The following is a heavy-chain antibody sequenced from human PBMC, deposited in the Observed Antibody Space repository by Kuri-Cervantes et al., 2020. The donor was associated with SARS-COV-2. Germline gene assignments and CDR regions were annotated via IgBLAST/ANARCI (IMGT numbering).Heavy chain of an antibody. CDR1: GGSISSSSYY. Sequence: GSLRLSCTVSGGSISSSSYYWGWIRQPPGKGLEWIGSIYYSGSTYYNPSLKSRVTISVDTSKNQFSLKLSSVTAADTAVYYCARGFRAGPGEYFDLWGRGTLVTVSS. J-gene: IGHJ2*01. D-gene: IGHD3-10*01. CDR3: ARGFRAGPGEYFDL. CDR2: IYYSGST. V-gene: IGHV4-39*01.